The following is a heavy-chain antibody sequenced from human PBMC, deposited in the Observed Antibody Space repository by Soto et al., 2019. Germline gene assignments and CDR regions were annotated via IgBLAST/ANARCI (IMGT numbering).Heavy chain of an antibody. Sequence: PGGSLRLSFAAPGFTLSSYWMHWVRQAPGKGLVWVSRINSDGSSTRYADSVKGRFTISRDNAKNTLYLQMNSLRVEDTAVYYCARRGVDGGYSHGLDNWGQGTLVTVSS. CDR2: INSDGSST. D-gene: IGHD2-21*01. CDR1: GFTLSSYW. V-gene: IGHV3-74*01. CDR3: ARRGVDGGYSHGLDN. J-gene: IGHJ4*02.